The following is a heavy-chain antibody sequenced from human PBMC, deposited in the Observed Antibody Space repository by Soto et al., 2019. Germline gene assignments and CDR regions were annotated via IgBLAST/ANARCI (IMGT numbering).Heavy chain of an antibody. V-gene: IGHV4-59*01. J-gene: IGHJ5*02. CDR2: IYYSGST. CDR1: GGSISSYY. D-gene: IGHD1-1*01. Sequence: SETLPLTFTVSGGSISSYYWSWIRQPPGKGLEWIGYIYYSGSTNYNPSLKSRVTISVDTSKNQFSLKLSSVTAAETAVYYCAREGDWNTSSGVWFDPWRQGTLVTVSS. CDR3: AREGDWNTSSGVWFDP.